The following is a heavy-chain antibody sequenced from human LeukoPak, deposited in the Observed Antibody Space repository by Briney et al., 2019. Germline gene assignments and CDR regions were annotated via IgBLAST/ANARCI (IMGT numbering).Heavy chain of an antibody. CDR1: GYTFTSYG. V-gene: IGHV1-18*01. CDR3: GRSAAVFHPHPDY. CDR2: ITVYNGKT. J-gene: IGHJ4*02. D-gene: IGHD2-2*01. Sequence: EASVKVSCKASGYTFTSYGISWVRQAPGQGLEWMGWITVYNGKTKYAEKIQDRVSMTTDTSTPTAYLELNNLSSDDTAIYYCGRSAAVFHPHPDYWGQGTLVTVSS.